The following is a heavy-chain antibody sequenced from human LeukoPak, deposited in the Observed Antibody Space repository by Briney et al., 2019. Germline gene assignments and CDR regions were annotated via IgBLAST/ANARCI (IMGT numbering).Heavy chain of an antibody. J-gene: IGHJ4*02. CDR3: AGHHPRNTVDF. CDR1: GGSISSYY. Sequence: SETLSLTCTVSGGSISSYYWSWIRQPPGKGLEWITYISDIGSINYNPSLKSRVTISLDTSKNQFSLKLSSVTAADTAVYYCAGHHPRNTVDFWGQGTLVTVPS. CDR2: ISDIGSI. V-gene: IGHV4-59*08. D-gene: IGHD2/OR15-2a*01.